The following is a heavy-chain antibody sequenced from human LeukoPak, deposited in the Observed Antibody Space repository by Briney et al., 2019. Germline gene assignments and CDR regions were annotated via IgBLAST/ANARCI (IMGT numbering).Heavy chain of an antibody. Sequence: PGGSLRLSCAASGFTFSSYAMSWVRQAPGKGLEGVSAISGSGGSTYYADSVKGRFTISRDNSKNTLYLQMNSLRAEDTAVYYCAKGTTYYYDSSGSEGFDYWGQGTLVTVSS. CDR1: GFTFSSYA. V-gene: IGHV3-23*01. CDR2: ISGSGGST. CDR3: AKGTTYYYDSSGSEGFDY. J-gene: IGHJ4*02. D-gene: IGHD3-22*01.